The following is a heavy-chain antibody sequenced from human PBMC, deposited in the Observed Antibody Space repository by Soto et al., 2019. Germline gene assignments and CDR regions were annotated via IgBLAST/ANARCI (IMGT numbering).Heavy chain of an antibody. CDR2: LSGRGDDT. CDR1: GFNFKSYA. V-gene: IGHV3-23*01. CDR3: AKDGYCTSFSCYPKTPNCLDA. J-gene: IGHJ5*02. D-gene: IGHD2-2*03. Sequence: QLLESGGGLVQPGGSLRLSCAASGFNFKSYAMSWVRQAPGKGLEWVSGLSGRGDDTYYADSVTGRFSLSRKNSKNTLFLQITSLRAEDTAIYFCAKDGYCTSFSCYPKTPNCLDAWGQGILGTVSS.